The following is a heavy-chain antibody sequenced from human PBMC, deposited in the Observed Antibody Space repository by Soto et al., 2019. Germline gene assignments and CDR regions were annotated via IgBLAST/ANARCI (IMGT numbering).Heavy chain of an antibody. V-gene: IGHV4-30-4*01. Sequence: QVQLQESGPGLVKSSQTLSLTCTVSGVSIRGGDYYWSWIRQPPGKGLEWIGYIYYSGSTYYNPSLKSRVSISVDTSKNQFSLKLSSVTAADTAVYYCARGVIAVAGLLDVWGQGTTVTVSS. CDR1: GVSIRGGDYY. CDR3: ARGVIAVAGLLDV. CDR2: IYYSGST. D-gene: IGHD6-19*01. J-gene: IGHJ6*02.